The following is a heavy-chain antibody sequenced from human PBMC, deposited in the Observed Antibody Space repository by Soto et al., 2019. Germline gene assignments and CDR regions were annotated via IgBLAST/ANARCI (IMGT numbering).Heavy chain of an antibody. CDR3: TRLISAAQDY. V-gene: IGHV3-73*01. Sequence: EVLLVESGGGVVQPGGSLKLSCAASGFVFKDSSIHWVRQASGKGLEWVGRIRDRAYNYATAYTASVKGRFTVSRDDSNNTAYLQMDSLKPEDTASYYCTRLISAAQDYWGQGTLVTVSS. D-gene: IGHD3-10*01. J-gene: IGHJ4*02. CDR1: GFVFKDSS. CDR2: IRDRAYNYAT.